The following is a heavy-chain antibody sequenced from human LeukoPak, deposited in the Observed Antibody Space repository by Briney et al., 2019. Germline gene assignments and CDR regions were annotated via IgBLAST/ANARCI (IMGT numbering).Heavy chain of an antibody. J-gene: IGHJ6*02. CDR2: INSDGSST. CDR3: VRWSGNFYYGMDA. V-gene: IGHV3-74*01. Sequence: PGGSLRLSCAAPGFDFSRYWMNWVRQVPGKGLVWVSRINSDGSSTHYADSVKDRFTVFRDNAKNMLNLQINSLIAEDTAMYFCVRWSGNFYYGMDAWGQGTTVTVSS. D-gene: IGHD3-10*01. CDR1: GFDFSRYW.